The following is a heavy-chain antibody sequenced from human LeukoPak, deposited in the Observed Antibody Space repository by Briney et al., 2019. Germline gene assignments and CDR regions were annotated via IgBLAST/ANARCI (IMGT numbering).Heavy chain of an antibody. CDR1: GYTFTSYY. V-gene: IGHV1-46*01. Sequence: ASVKVSCKASGYTFTSYYMHWVRQAPGQGLEWMGIINPSGGSTSYAQKFQGRVAMTRDTSTSTVYMELSSLRSEDTAVYYCASARLRTHTHFDYWGQGTLVTVSS. J-gene: IGHJ4*02. D-gene: IGHD4-17*01. CDR2: INPSGGST. CDR3: ASARLRTHTHFDY.